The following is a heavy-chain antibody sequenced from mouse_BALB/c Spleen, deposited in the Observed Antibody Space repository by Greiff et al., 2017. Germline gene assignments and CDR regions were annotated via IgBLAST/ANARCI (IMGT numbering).Heavy chain of an antibody. V-gene: IGHV5-17*02. D-gene: IGHD1-1*01. J-gene: IGHJ2*01. CDR3: ARFVTTVGLDY. CDR1: GFTFSSFG. Sequence: EVKLMESGGGLVQPGGSRKLSCAASGFTFSSFGMHWVRQAPEKGLEWVAYISSGSSTIYYADTVKGRFTISRDNPKNTLFLQMTSLRSEDTAMYYCARFVTTVGLDYWGQGTTLTVSS. CDR2: ISSGSSTI.